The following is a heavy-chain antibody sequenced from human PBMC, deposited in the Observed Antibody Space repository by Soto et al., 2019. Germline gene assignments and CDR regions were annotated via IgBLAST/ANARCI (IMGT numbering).Heavy chain of an antibody. CDR1: GGSISSSNW. Sequence: QVQLQESGPGLVKPSGTLSLTCAVSGGSISSSNWWSWVRQPPGKGLEWIGEIYHSGSTNYNPSLKIRVTISVDKSKNQFSLKLSSVTAADTAVYYCARDGPYCSSTSCYFRGGNWFDPWGQGTLATVSS. V-gene: IGHV4-4*02. CDR3: ARDGPYCSSTSCYFRGGNWFDP. D-gene: IGHD2-2*01. CDR2: IYHSGST. J-gene: IGHJ5*02.